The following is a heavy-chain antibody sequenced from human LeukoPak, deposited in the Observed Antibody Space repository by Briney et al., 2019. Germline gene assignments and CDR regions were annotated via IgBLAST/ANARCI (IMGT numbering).Heavy chain of an antibody. CDR3: ARGGGRYSVDY. V-gene: IGHV1-2*02. J-gene: IGHJ4*02. CDR2: ISPNSGGT. CDR1: GYTFIDYY. Sequence: GSAKVSRMAPGYTFIDYYIHWVPQAPGQGPEWIGWISPNSGGTKYVQKFQGRVTMTRDTSITTVYMELSGLSFDDTAVYYCARGGGRYSVDYWGQGTLVIVSS. D-gene: IGHD1-26*01.